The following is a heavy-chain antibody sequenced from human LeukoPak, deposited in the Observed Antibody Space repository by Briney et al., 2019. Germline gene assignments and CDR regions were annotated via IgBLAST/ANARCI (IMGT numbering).Heavy chain of an antibody. D-gene: IGHD4/OR15-4a*01. CDR1: GFTISSSY. CDR2: IYGADTI. J-gene: IGHJ4*02. V-gene: IGHV3-66*01. CDR3: ARGARGAYFDH. Sequence: LTGGSLRLSCAASGFTISSSYMSWVRQVPGKGLEWVSCIYGADTIYYADFVKDRFTISRDSNRNILYLQMNSLRAEDTAVYYCARGARGAYFDHWGQGTLVTVSS.